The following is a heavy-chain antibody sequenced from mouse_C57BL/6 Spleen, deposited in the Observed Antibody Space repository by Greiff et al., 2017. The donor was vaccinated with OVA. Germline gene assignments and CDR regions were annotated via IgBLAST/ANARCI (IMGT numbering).Heavy chain of an antibody. Sequence: VQLKQPGAELVMPGASVKLSCKASGYTFTSYWMHWVKQRPGQGLEWIGEIDPSDSYTNYNQKFKGNSTLTVDKSSSTAYMQLSSLTSEDSAVYYCARVTTTRYAMDYWGQGTSVTVSS. D-gene: IGHD2-1*01. CDR1: GYTFTSYW. V-gene: IGHV1-69*01. CDR3: ARVTTTRYAMDY. CDR2: IDPSDSYT. J-gene: IGHJ4*01.